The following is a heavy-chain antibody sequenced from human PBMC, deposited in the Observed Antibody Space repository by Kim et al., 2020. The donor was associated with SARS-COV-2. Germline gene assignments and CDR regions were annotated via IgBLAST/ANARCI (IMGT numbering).Heavy chain of an antibody. Sequence: SVKVSCKASGGTFSSYTISWVRQAPGQGLEWMGRIIPILGIANYAQKFQGRVTITADKSTSTAYMELSSLRSEDTAVYYCARDSPESQGGYYYYGMDVWGQGTTVTVSS. CDR2: IIPILGIA. CDR3: ARDSPESQGGYYYYGMDV. V-gene: IGHV1-69*04. D-gene: IGHD1-26*01. J-gene: IGHJ6*02. CDR1: GGTFSSYT.